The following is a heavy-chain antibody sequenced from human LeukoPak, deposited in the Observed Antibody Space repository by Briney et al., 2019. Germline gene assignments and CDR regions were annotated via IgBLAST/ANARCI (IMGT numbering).Heavy chain of an antibody. CDR2: IIPIFGTA. CDR1: GGTFSSYA. CDR3: AVDIVVVPAAIHYYYYMDV. D-gene: IGHD2-2*02. Sequence: SVKVSCKASGGTFSSYAIGWVRQAPGQGLEWMGGIIPIFGTANYAQKFQGRVTITADESTSTAYMELSSLRSEDTAVYYCAVDIVVVPAAIHYYYYMDVWGKGTTVTVSS. J-gene: IGHJ6*03. V-gene: IGHV1-69*13.